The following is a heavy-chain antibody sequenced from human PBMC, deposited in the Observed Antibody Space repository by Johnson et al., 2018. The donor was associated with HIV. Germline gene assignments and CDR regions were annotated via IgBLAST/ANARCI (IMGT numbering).Heavy chain of an antibody. D-gene: IGHD6-19*01. J-gene: IGHJ3*02. Sequence: VQLVESGGGVVQPGGSLRLSCAASGFTFSSYGMSWVRQIPGNGLEWVSGVNWNGGSAGYADSVKGRFTISRDNSRNTLYLQMNSRRDEDTAVYYCARKQWLAKISSDAFDIWGQGKMVTVSS. CDR1: GFTFSSYG. CDR3: ARKQWLAKISSDAFDI. CDR2: VNWNGGSA. V-gene: IGHV3-20*04.